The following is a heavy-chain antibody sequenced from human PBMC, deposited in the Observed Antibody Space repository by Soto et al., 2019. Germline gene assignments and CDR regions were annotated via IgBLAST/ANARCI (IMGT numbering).Heavy chain of an antibody. D-gene: IGHD5-12*01. CDR2: VKDGGHT. V-gene: IGHV4-34*01. Sequence: QVQLQQWGAGLLKPSETLSLNCAVTGGSLSGYYWSWIRQPPGKGLEWIGEVKDGGHTNYSPSLRGRVIISSDTANSQFSLRLNSVTAADTAVYYCARGQEGVVATHWDQGSLVTVSS. J-gene: IGHJ4*02. CDR3: ARGQEGVVATH. CDR1: GGSLSGYY.